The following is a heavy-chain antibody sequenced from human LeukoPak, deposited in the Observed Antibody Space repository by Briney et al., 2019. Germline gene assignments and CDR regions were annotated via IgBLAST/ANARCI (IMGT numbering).Heavy chain of an antibody. CDR1: GGSISSSSYY. J-gene: IGHJ6*03. Sequence: SETLSLTCTVSGGSISSSSYYWGWIRQPPGKGLEWIGSIYTSGSTNYNPSLKSRVTISVDTSKNQFSLKLSSVTAADTAVYYCAREGYSSSWYYYYYMDVWGKGTTVTISS. CDR2: IYTSGST. CDR3: AREGYSSSWYYYYYMDV. V-gene: IGHV4-39*07. D-gene: IGHD6-13*01.